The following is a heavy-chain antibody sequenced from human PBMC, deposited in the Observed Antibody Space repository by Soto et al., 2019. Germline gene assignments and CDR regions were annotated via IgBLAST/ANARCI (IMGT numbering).Heavy chain of an antibody. Sequence: PGGSLRLSCAASGFTFNNYAMSRVRQAPEKGLEWVSFVSTTGSSTNYADSVKGRFTISRDNSKNTLYLQMNSLRGEDTATCYCATESQPNCWGRGTLVTVSS. CDR2: VSTTGSST. CDR3: ATESQPNC. V-gene: IGHV3-23*01. J-gene: IGHJ4*02. CDR1: GFTFNNYA.